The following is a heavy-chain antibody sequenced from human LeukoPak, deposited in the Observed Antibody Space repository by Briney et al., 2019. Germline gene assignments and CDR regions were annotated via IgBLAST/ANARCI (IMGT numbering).Heavy chain of an antibody. J-gene: IGHJ4*02. Sequence: GASVKVSCKASGYTFTSNIMNWVRQAPGQGLEWVGWIITNTGNPTYAQGFTGRFVFSLDTSVSTAYLQISSLKAEDTAVYYCARGGPNWNYGNYFDYWGQGTLVTVSS. V-gene: IGHV7-4-1*02. CDR1: GYTFTSNI. CDR2: IITNTGNP. CDR3: ARGGPNWNYGNYFDY. D-gene: IGHD1-7*01.